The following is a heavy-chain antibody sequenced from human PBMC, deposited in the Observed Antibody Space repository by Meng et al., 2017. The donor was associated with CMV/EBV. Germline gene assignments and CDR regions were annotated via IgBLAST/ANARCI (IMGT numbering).Heavy chain of an antibody. Sequence: SVNVSCKASGGTFSNYAISWVRQAPGQGLDWMGGVIPVFGTANYAQKFQGRVTITTDESTSTAYMELSSLRSEDTAVHYCAGSIAAAGGDFYYYYGMDVWGQGTTVTVSS. J-gene: IGHJ6*02. CDR2: VIPVFGTA. CDR1: GGTFSNYA. D-gene: IGHD6-13*01. CDR3: AGSIAAAGGDFYYYYGMDV. V-gene: IGHV1-69*05.